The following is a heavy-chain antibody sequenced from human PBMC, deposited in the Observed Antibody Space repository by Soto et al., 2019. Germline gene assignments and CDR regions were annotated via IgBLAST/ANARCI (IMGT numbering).Heavy chain of an antibody. J-gene: IGHJ2*01. CDR1: GFNFLNYG. D-gene: IGHD2-21*02. CDR2: ISGNGALT. V-gene: IGHV3-23*01. CDR3: AKGYCGGDCPFPPTWYSDV. Sequence: EVQLLESGGGLTQRGGSLRLSCEASGFNFLNYGMNWVRQAPGKGLEWVSTISGNGALTHYADSVKGRFSVSRDNSRNTLYLQMNSLTDEDTALYFCAKGYCGGDCPFPPTWYSDVWGRGTLVTVSS.